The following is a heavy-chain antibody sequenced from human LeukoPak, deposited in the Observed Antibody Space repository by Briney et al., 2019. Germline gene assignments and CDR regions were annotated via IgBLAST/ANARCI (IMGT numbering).Heavy chain of an antibody. CDR3: ARAPHYYDSSGYSYYFDY. V-gene: IGHV4-30-2*01. CDR1: GGSISSGGYY. CDR2: IYHSGST. D-gene: IGHD3-22*01. Sequence: SETLSLTCTVSGGSISSGGYYWSWIRQPPGEGLEWIGYIYHSGSTYYNPSLKSRVTISVDTSKNQFSLKLSSVTAADTAVYYCARAPHYYDSSGYSYYFDYWGQGTLVTVSS. J-gene: IGHJ4*02.